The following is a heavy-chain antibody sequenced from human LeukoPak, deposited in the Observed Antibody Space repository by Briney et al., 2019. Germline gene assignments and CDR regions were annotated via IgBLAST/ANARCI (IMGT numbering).Heavy chain of an antibody. J-gene: IGHJ4*02. CDR1: GFTFSSYA. D-gene: IGHD6-13*01. CDR3: AKASGIAAAGTKLFDY. CDR2: ISGSGGST. V-gene: IGHV3-23*01. Sequence: GGSLRLSCAASGFTFSSYAMSWVRQAPGKGLEWVSAISGSGGSTYYADSVKGRFTISRDNSKNTLYLQMNSLRAEDTAVYYCAKASGIAAAGTKLFDYWGRGTLVTVSS.